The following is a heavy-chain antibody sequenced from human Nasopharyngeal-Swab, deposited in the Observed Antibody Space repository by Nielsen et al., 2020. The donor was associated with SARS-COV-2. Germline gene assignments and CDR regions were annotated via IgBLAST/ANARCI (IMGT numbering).Heavy chain of an antibody. CDR1: GFTFSDSA. Sequence: GGSLRLSCAASGFTFSDSAIHWVRQASGKGLAWVGRIRNKGNTYATAYAASVKGRFIIFRDAPTNTAYLQMNSLKTEDTAVYYCTRCGGGCYSGRDYWGQGTLVTVSS. CDR3: TRCGGGCYSGRDY. V-gene: IGHV3-73*01. D-gene: IGHD2-15*01. CDR2: IRNKGNTYAT. J-gene: IGHJ4*02.